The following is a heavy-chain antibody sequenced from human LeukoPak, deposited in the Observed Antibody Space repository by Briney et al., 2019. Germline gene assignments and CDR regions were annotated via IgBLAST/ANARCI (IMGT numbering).Heavy chain of an antibody. CDR1: GYTFTSYD. D-gene: IGHD3-10*01. Sequence: ASVKVSCKASGYTFTSYDINWVRQATGQGLEWMGWMNPNSGNTGYAQKFQGRVTMTRNTSISTAYMELSSLRSEDTAVYYCARGLRVRGVIIPYYFDYWGQGTLVTVSS. V-gene: IGHV1-8*01. CDR3: ARGLRVRGVIIPYYFDY. CDR2: MNPNSGNT. J-gene: IGHJ4*02.